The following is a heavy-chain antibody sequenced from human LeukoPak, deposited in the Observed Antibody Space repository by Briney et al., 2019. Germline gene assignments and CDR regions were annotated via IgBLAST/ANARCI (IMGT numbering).Heavy chain of an antibody. CDR2: IYYTGTT. Sequence: SETLSLTYAVFRGSITNSSCYWGWIRQPPGKGLEWIGGIYYTGTTYYSPSLNSRITISMDTSKNQFSLRLASVTAADTALYYCARRAVVPAAVSYFDNWGQGTLVTVSS. CDR1: RGSITNSSCY. J-gene: IGHJ4*02. V-gene: IGHV4-39*01. CDR3: ARRAVVPAAVSYFDN. D-gene: IGHD2-2*01.